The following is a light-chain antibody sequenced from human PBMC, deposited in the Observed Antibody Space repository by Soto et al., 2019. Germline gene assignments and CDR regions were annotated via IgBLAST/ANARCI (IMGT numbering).Light chain of an antibody. CDR3: QQYNSYWT. CDR2: KAS. CDR1: QSISSW. V-gene: IGKV1-5*03. J-gene: IGKJ1*01. Sequence: DIQMTQSPSTLSASVGDRVTITCRASQSISSWLAWYQQKPGKAPKLLIYKASSLESGVPSRFSGSGSGTEFTLTISSLHPNDLATYYCQQYNSYWTFGQRTKLEIK.